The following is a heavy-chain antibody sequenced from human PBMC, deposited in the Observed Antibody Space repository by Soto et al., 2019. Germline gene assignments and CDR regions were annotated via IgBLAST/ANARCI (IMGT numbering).Heavy chain of an antibody. V-gene: IGHV3-33*01. D-gene: IGHD2-2*01. CDR2: IWYDGSNK. Sequence: GGSLRLSCAASGFTFSSYGMHWVRQAPGKGLEWVAVIWYDGSNKYYADSVKGRFTISRDNSKNTLYLQMNSLRAEDTAVYYCARDEKKYQLLLGGCAFDIWGQGTMVTVSS. J-gene: IGHJ3*02. CDR3: ARDEKKYQLLLGGCAFDI. CDR1: GFTFSSYG.